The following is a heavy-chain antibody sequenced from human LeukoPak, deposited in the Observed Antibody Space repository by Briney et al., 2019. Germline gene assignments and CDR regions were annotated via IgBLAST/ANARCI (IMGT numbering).Heavy chain of an antibody. CDR1: GFTFSSYA. CDR3: ARSTESELLWFGELHFDY. V-gene: IGHV3-23*01. CDR2: ISGSGGST. Sequence: GGSLRLSCAASGFTFSSYAMSWVRQAPGRGLEWVSAISGSGGSTYYADSVKGRFTISRDNSKNTLYLQMNSLRAEDTAVYYCARSTESELLWFGELHFDYWGQGTLVTVSS. D-gene: IGHD3-10*01. J-gene: IGHJ4*02.